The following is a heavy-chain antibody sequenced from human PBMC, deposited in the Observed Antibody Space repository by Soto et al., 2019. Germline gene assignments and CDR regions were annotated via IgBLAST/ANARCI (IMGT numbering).Heavy chain of an antibody. V-gene: IGHV3-23*01. Sequence: EVHLLESGGGLVQPGGSLRLSCAASGFTFSSYAMSWVSQAPGKGLEWVSAISGSGGTTYYADSVKGRFTISRDNSKKKLYLQMNSLRAEDTAVYYCAKVLVETGGSSGWPGYVDCWGQGDLVTVSS. CDR2: ISGSGGTT. D-gene: IGHD6-25*01. CDR1: GFTFSSYA. CDR3: AKVLVETGGSSGWPGYVDC. J-gene: IGHJ4*02.